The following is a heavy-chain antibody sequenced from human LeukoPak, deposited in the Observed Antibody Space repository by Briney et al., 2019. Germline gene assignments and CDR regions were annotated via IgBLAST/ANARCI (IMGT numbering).Heavy chain of an antibody. D-gene: IGHD3-10*01. CDR2: ISYSGST. V-gene: IGHV4-39*07. J-gene: IGHJ4*02. CDR1: GGSVSSSSDS. CDR3: ARSTMVRGAPNDY. Sequence: SETLSLTCTVSGGSVSSSSDSWGWIRQPPGKGLEWIGTISYSGSTYYSPSLKSRVTLLLDTSGNQFSLKLSSVTAADTAVYYCARSTMVRGAPNDYWGQGTLVTVSS.